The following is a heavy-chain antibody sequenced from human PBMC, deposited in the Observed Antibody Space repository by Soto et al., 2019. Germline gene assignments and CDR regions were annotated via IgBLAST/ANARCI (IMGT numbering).Heavy chain of an antibody. D-gene: IGHD4-17*01. CDR1: GGSISSYY. Sequence: PSETLSLTCTASGGSISSYYWSWIRQPPGKGLEWIGDIYYSGSTNYNPSLKSRVTISVDTSKNQFSLKLSSVAAADTAVYYCARVPINNGDYDYYGMDVWGQGTTVTVSS. J-gene: IGHJ6*02. CDR3: ARVPINNGDYDYYGMDV. V-gene: IGHV4-59*01. CDR2: IYYSGST.